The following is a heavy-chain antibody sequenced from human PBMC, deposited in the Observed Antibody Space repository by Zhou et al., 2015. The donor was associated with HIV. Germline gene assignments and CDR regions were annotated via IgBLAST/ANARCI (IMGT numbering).Heavy chain of an antibody. CDR3: ASSRGRRDGKYNWFDP. CDR2: MNPNSGNT. V-gene: IGHV1-8*01. Sequence: QVQLVQSGAEVKKPGASVKVSCKASGYTFTSYDINWVRQATGQGLEWMGWMNPNSGNTGYAQKFQGRVTMTRNTSISTAYMELSSLRSEDTAVYYCASSRGRRDGKYNWFDPWGQGTLVTVSS. CDR1: GYTFTSYD. J-gene: IGHJ5*02. D-gene: IGHD5-24*01.